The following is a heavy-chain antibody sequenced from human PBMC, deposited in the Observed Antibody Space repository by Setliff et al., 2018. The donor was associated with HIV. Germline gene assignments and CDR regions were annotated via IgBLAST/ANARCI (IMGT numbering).Heavy chain of an antibody. CDR3: ARARRAGSGPKYFQH. J-gene: IGHJ1*01. CDR1: GGSISSGGYY. CDR2: IYYSGST. V-gene: IGHV4-31*03. Sequence: PSETLSLTCTVSGGSISSGGYYWSWIRQHPGKGLEWIGYIYYSGSTNYNPSPKSRVTMSVDKSKNQFSLRLSSVTAADTAVYYCARARRAGSGPKYFQHWGQGTLVTVSS. D-gene: IGHD2-15*01.